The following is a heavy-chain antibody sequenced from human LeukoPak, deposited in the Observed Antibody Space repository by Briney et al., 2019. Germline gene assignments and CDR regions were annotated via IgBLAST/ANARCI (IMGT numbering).Heavy chain of an antibody. J-gene: IGHJ4*02. D-gene: IGHD4-17*01. V-gene: IGHV3-15*01. CDR3: TTGGVTTVTTGEY. CDR2: IKSKTDGGTT. Sequence: AGTLTLSCAASGFTFSNAWMSWVRQAPGKGLEWIGRIKSKTDGGTTDYAAPVKGIFTISRDDSKNTVDLQMNSLKTEDTAVYYCTTGGVTTVTTGEYWGQGDLVTVFS. CDR1: GFTFSNAW.